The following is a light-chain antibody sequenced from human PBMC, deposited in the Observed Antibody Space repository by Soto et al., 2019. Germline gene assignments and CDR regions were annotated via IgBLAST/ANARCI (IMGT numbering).Light chain of an antibody. Sequence: QSALTQPRSVSGSPGQSVTISCPGTRSDVGGYNYVSWYQQHPGKAPKLVIYDVSKRPSGVPDRFSGSKSGNTASLTISGLQAEDEADYYCCSYAGNSLWVFGGGTKLTVL. CDR1: RSDVGGYNY. J-gene: IGLJ3*02. CDR3: CSYAGNSLWV. V-gene: IGLV2-11*01. CDR2: DVS.